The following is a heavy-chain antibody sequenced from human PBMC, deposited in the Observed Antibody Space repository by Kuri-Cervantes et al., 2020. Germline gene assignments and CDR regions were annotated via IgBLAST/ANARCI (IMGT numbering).Heavy chain of an antibody. CDR3: ARADCSGGSCYSLGVFDI. D-gene: IGHD2-15*01. CDR2: ISSSGSTI. Sequence: GGSLRLSCAASGFTFSDYYMSWIRQAPGKGLEWVSYISSSGSTIYYADSVKGRFTISRDNAKNSLYLQMNSLRAEDTAVYYCARADCSGGSCYSLGVFDIWGQGTMVTVSS. V-gene: IGHV3-11*01. CDR1: GFTFSDYY. J-gene: IGHJ3*02.